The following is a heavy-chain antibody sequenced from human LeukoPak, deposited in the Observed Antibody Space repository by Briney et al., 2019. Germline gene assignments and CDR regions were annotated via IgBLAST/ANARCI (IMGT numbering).Heavy chain of an antibody. J-gene: IGHJ4*02. V-gene: IGHV1-69*04. D-gene: IGHD3-22*01. CDR3: AGYYYCDSSGYLS. CDR1: GGTFSSYA. CDR2: IIPILGIA. Sequence: ASVKVSCKASGGTFSSYAISWVRQAPGQGLEWMGRIIPILGIANYAQKFQGRVTITADKSTSTAYMELSSLRSEDTAVYYCAGYYYCDSSGYLSWGQGTLVTVSS.